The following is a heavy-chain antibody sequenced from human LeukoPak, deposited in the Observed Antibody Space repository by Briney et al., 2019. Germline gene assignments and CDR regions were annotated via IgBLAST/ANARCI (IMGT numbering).Heavy chain of an antibody. Sequence: GGSLRLSCAASGFTFSSYAMSWVRQAPGKGLEWVSVTSGSGTNTYYADSVKGRFTISRDNSKNTLYLQMNSLRAEDTALYYCVKHSAPVLAAARFDYWGHGNLVTVSS. V-gene: IGHV3-23*01. CDR3: VKHSAPVLAAARFDY. J-gene: IGHJ4*01. D-gene: IGHD2-2*01. CDR1: GFTFSSYA. CDR2: TSGSGTNT.